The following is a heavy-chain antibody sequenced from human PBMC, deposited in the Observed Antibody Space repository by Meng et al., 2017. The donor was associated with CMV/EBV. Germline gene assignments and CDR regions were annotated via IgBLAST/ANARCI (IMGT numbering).Heavy chain of an antibody. CDR3: ARVGFNWYFDL. CDR2: INHSGST. Sequence: SETLSLTCAVYGGSFSGYYWSWIRQPPGKGLEWIGEINHSGSTNYNPSLKSRVTISVDTSKNQFSLKLSSVTAADTAVYHCARVGFNWYFDLWGRGTLVTVSS. D-gene: IGHD3-10*01. V-gene: IGHV4-34*01. CDR1: GGSFSGYY. J-gene: IGHJ2*01.